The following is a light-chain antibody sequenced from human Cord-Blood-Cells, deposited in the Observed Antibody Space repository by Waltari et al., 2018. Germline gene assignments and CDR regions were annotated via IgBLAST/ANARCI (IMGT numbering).Light chain of an antibody. Sequence: DIQMTQSPSTLSVSVVDRVPITCWASQSISSWLAWYQQKPGKAPKLLIYKASSLESWVPSRFSGSGSGTEFTLTISSLQPDDFATYYCQQYNSYAYTFGQGTKLEIK. J-gene: IGKJ2*01. CDR1: QSISSW. CDR2: KAS. V-gene: IGKV1-5*03. CDR3: QQYNSYAYT.